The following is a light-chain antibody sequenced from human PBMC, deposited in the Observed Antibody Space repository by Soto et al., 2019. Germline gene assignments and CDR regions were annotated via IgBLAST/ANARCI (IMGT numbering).Light chain of an antibody. Sequence: DVVMTQSPLSLPVSLGQPASISCRSSQGLVHGDGNTYLNWFQQRPGQSPRRLIYDVSNRASGVPDRFSGSGSGPEFTLKISRVEAEDVGVYFCMQGTHWPKTFGQGTKVEIK. CDR3: MQGTHWPKT. CDR2: DVS. CDR1: QGLVHGDGNTY. J-gene: IGKJ1*01. V-gene: IGKV2-30*02.